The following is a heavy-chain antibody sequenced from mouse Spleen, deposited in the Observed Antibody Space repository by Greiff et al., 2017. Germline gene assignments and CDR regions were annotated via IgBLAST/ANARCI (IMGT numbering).Heavy chain of an antibody. CDR1: GFNIKDDY. V-gene: IGHV14-4*01. Sequence: EVQLQQSGAELVRPGASVKLSCTASGFNIKDDYMHWVKQRPEQGLEWIGWIDPENGDTEYASKFQGKATITADTSSNTAYLQLSSLTSEDTAVYYCLYGNYDAMDYWGQGTSVTVSS. CDR2: IDPENGDT. CDR3: LYGNYDAMDY. J-gene: IGHJ4*01. D-gene: IGHD2-10*02.